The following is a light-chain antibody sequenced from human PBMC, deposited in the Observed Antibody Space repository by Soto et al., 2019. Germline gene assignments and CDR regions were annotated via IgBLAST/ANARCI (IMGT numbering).Light chain of an antibody. J-gene: IGLJ2*01. CDR3: SSYAGSNNLHVV. Sequence: QSALTQPPSASGSPGQSVTISCTGTSSDVGGYNYVSWYQQHPGKAPKLMIYEVSKRPSGVPDRFSGCKSGNTASLTVSWLQAEDEADYYCSSYAGSNNLHVVFGGGTKLTVL. V-gene: IGLV2-8*01. CDR1: SSDVGGYNY. CDR2: EVS.